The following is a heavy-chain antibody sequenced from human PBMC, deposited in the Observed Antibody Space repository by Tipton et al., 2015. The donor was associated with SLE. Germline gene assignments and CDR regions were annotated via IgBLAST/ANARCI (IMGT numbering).Heavy chain of an antibody. D-gene: IGHD5-12*01. Sequence: QSGAEVKEPGASVKVSCKASGYTFSSYHMDWVRQAPGQGLEWMGRIDPSVGSTYYAQKFQGRVSMTRDTSTSTVYMELSSLRSDDTAVYYCARDHLGQVDEVWGQGTLVTVSS. CDR3: ARDHLGQVDEV. J-gene: IGHJ4*02. CDR2: IDPSVGST. V-gene: IGHV1-46*01. CDR1: GYTFSSYH.